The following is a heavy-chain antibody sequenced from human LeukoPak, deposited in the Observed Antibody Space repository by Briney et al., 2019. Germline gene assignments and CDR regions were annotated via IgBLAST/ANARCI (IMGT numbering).Heavy chain of an antibody. V-gene: IGHV1-8*03. J-gene: IGHJ4*02. D-gene: IGHD6-19*01. Sequence: ASVKVSCKASGYTFTSYDINWVRQATGQGLEWMGWMNPNSGNTGYAQKFQGRVTITRNTSISTAYMELNSLRAEDTAVYYCARSKRPIAVAGPFDYWGQGTLVTVSS. CDR3: ARSKRPIAVAGPFDY. CDR1: GYTFTSYD. CDR2: MNPNSGNT.